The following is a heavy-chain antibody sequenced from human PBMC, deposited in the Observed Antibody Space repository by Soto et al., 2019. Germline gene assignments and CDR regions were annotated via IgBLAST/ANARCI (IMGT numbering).Heavy chain of an antibody. CDR3: ARRGPGTYFDY. D-gene: IGHD6-13*01. J-gene: IGHJ4*02. V-gene: IGHV3-23*01. Sequence: GGSLRLSCAASGFTFSSYAVSWVRRAPGKGLEWVSTINSSGDTTYYADSVKGRFTISRDNSKNTLYLQMNSLRAEDTAVYYCARRGPGTYFDYWGQGTLVTVSS. CDR2: INSSGDTT. CDR1: GFTFSSYA.